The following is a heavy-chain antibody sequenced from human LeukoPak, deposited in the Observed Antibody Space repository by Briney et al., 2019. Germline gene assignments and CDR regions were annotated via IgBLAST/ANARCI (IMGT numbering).Heavy chain of an antibody. V-gene: IGHV3-11*01. CDR1: GFTFSDYY. CDR3: AVSYSSSWINDAFDI. CDR2: ISSSGSTI. J-gene: IGHJ3*02. D-gene: IGHD6-13*01. Sequence: GGSLRPSCAASGFTFSDYYMSWIRQAPGKGLEWVSYISSSGSTIYYADSVKGRFTISRDNAKNSLYLQMNGLRAEDTAVYYCAVSYSSSWINDAFDIWGQGTMVTVSS.